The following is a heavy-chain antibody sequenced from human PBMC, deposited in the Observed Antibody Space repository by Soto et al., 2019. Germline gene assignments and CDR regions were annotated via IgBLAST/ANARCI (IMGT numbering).Heavy chain of an antibody. CDR1: GFTFSNAW. Sequence: GSLRLSCAASGFTFSNAWMSWVRQAPGKGLGWVGRVKSKTDGGTTDYAAPVKGRFTISRDDSKNTLYLQMNSLKTEDTAVYYCTIEYYYDSSGLVVDAFDIWGQGAMVTVSS. V-gene: IGHV3-15*01. CDR3: TIEYYYDSSGLVVDAFDI. J-gene: IGHJ3*02. D-gene: IGHD3-22*01. CDR2: VKSKTDGGTT.